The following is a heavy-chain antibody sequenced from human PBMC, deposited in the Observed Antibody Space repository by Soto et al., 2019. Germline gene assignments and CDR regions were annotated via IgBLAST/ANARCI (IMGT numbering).Heavy chain of an antibody. D-gene: IGHD6-13*01. CDR2: ISYDGSNK. CDR1: GFTVSSDG. Sequence: GGALRLSCAASGFTVSSDGMHWVRQARGKGLEWVAVISYDGSNKYYADSVKGRFTISRDNSKNTLYLQMNSLRAEDTAVYYCAKDRSRHRQQLVALGMDVWGQGTTVTVSS. CDR3: AKDRSRHRQQLVALGMDV. J-gene: IGHJ6*02. V-gene: IGHV3-30*18.